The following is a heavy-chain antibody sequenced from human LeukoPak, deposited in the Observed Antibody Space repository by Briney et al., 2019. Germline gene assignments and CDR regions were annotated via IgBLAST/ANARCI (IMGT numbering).Heavy chain of an antibody. J-gene: IGHJ6*02. D-gene: IGHD1-1*01. V-gene: IGHV3-74*01. CDR3: ARQETGTTIGGAKSYYYYGMDV. CDR1: GFRFNGYW. CDR2: INTDGGTT. Sequence: PGETLRLSCAASGFRFNGYWMHWVRQAPGKGLVWVSLINTDGGTTAYADSVTGPFTISRDNAKNTLYLQMNSLRAEDTAVYYCARQETGTTIGGAKSYYYYGMDVWGQGTTVTAS.